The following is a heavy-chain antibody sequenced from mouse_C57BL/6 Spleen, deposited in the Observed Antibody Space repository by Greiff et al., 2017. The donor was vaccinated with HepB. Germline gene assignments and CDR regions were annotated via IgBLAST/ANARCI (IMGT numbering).Heavy chain of an antibody. CDR2: IDPSDSYT. CDR3: ARQNYGSSSAWFAY. V-gene: IGHV1-69*01. CDR1: GYTFTSYW. Sequence: QVQLQQPGAELVMPGASVKLSCKASGYTFTSYWMHWVKQRPGQGLEWIGEIDPSDSYTNYNQKFKGKSTLTVDKSSSTAYMQLSSLTSEDSAVYYCARQNYGSSSAWFAYWGQGTLVTVSA. J-gene: IGHJ3*01. D-gene: IGHD1-1*01.